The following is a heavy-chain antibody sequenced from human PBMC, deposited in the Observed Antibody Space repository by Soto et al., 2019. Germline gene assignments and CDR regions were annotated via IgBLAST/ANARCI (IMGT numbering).Heavy chain of an antibody. Sequence: SETLSLTCTVSGGSISSYYWSWIRQPPGKGLEWIGYIYYSGSTNYNPSLKSRVTISVDTSKNQFSLKLSSVTAADTAVYYCARFGFYCSSTSCYVVWGQRTLVPVSP. CDR3: ARFGFYCSSTSCYVV. J-gene: IGHJ4*02. D-gene: IGHD2-2*01. V-gene: IGHV4-59*01. CDR1: GGSISSYY. CDR2: IYYSGST.